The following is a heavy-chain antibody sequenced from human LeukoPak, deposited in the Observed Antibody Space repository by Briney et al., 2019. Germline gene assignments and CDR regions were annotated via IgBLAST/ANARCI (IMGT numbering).Heavy chain of an antibody. CDR3: ARQGRVEYNWFDP. CDR1: GYSISSGYY. CDR2: IYHSGST. Sequence: SETLSLTCAVSGYSISSGYYWGWIRQPPGKGLEWIGSIYHSGSTYYNPSLKCRVTISVDTSKNQFSLKLSSVTAADTAVYHCARQGRVEYNWFDPWGQGTLVTVSS. V-gene: IGHV4-38-2*01. J-gene: IGHJ5*02. D-gene: IGHD5-24*01.